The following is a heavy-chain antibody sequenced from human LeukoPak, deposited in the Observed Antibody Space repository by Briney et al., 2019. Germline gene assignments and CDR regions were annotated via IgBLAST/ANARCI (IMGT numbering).Heavy chain of an antibody. V-gene: IGHV4-59*12. J-gene: IGHJ3*02. Sequence: SETLSLTCTVSGGSISTYYWSWIRQSPGKGLEWIGFVYYIGTTNYNPSLKSRVTISLGTSKNQFSLRLSSVTAADTAVYYCARGGNDAFDIWSQGTVVTVSS. CDR3: ARGGNDAFDI. CDR1: GGSISTYY. CDR2: VYYIGTT. D-gene: IGHD4-23*01.